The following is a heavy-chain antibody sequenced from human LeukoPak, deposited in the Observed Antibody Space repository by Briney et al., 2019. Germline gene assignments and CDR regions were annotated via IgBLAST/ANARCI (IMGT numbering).Heavy chain of an antibody. D-gene: IGHD2-2*02. CDR1: GFTFSSYS. Sequence: GGSLRLSCAASGFTFSSYSMNWVRQAPGKGLEWVSYISSSSSTIYYADSVKGRFTISRDNAKNSLYLQMNSLRAEDTAVYYCAKATLGYCSSTSCYRGYYFDYWGQGTLVTVSS. J-gene: IGHJ4*02. CDR2: ISSSSSTI. CDR3: AKATLGYCSSTSCYRGYYFDY. V-gene: IGHV3-48*04.